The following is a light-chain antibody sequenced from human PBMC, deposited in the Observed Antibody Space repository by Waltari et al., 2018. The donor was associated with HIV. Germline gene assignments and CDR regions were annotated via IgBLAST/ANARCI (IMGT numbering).Light chain of an antibody. Sequence: DIRMTQSPSSLSASVGDRVTIACRPSQNITSHLSWYQQKSGKAPHLLMYSASNLQSGVPSRFSGSGSGTDFTLSIATLQPEDVATYYCQQIYSTPRTFGQGTRVEI. CDR1: QNITSH. V-gene: IGKV1-39*01. CDR2: SAS. J-gene: IGKJ1*01. CDR3: QQIYSTPRT.